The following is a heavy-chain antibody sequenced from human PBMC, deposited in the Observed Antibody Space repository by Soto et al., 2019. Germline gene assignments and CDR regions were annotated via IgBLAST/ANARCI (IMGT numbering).Heavy chain of an antibody. J-gene: IGHJ4*02. CDR3: AGGGGPIDY. D-gene: IGHD3-16*01. CDR2: ISAHNGNT. V-gene: IGHV1-18*01. Sequence: VQLVQSGAEVKKPGASVKVSCKASGYTFTNFGISWVRQAPGQGREWLGWISAHNGNTNYAQNLQGRFPMTTDTSTSTAYMEHRSLRSDDAAVYYCAGGGGPIDYGAQGTLVTVSS. CDR1: GYTFTNFG.